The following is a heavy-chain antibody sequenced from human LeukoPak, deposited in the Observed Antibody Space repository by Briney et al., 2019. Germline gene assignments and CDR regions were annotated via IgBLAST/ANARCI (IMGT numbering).Heavy chain of an antibody. CDR2: IRSKANSYAT. V-gene: IGHV3-73*01. D-gene: IGHD3-3*01. J-gene: IGHJ6*03. CDR1: GFTFSGSA. Sequence: PGGSLRLSXAASGFTFSGSAMHWVRQASGKGLEWVARIRSKANSYATAYSASVKGRVTISSDDSTNTAYLQMNSLTPEDTAVYYCTTEYDFWSGYRYYYSYYYMDVWGTGTTVTVSS. CDR3: TTEYDFWSGYRYYYSYYYMDV.